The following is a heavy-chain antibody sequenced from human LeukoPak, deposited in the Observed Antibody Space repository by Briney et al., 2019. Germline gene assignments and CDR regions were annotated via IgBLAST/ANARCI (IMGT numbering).Heavy chain of an antibody. CDR2: INHSGST. CDR1: GGSFSGYY. CDR3: ARGVVEMATPFGY. V-gene: IGHV4-34*01. Sequence: SETLSLTCAVYGGSFSGYYWSWIRQPPGKGLEWIGEINHSGSTNYNPSLKSRVTISVDTSKNQFSLKLSSVTAADTAVYYCARGVVEMATPFGYWGQGTLVTVSS. J-gene: IGHJ4*02. D-gene: IGHD5-24*01.